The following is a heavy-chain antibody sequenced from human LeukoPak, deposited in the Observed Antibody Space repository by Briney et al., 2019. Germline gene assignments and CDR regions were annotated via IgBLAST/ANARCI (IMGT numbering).Heavy chain of an antibody. CDR2: IIPIFGTA. Sequence: SVKVSCKASGGTFRSYAISWVRQAPGQGLEWMGGIIPIFGTANYAQKFQGRVTITADESTSTAYMELSSLRSEDTAVYYCARGPMDDILTGYSREGIYYFDYWGQGTLVTVSS. V-gene: IGHV1-69*13. D-gene: IGHD3-9*01. CDR3: ARGPMDDILTGYSREGIYYFDY. CDR1: GGTFRSYA. J-gene: IGHJ4*02.